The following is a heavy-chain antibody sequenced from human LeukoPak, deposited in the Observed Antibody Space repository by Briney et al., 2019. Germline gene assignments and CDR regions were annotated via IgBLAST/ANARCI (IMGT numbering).Heavy chain of an antibody. J-gene: IGHJ2*01. CDR1: GVTFSSYA. V-gene: IGHV1-69*13. D-gene: IGHD4-23*01. CDR3: ARDDGGNSVEWYFDL. Sequence: GASVKVSCKASGVTFSSYAISWVRQAPGQGLEWMGGIIPIFGTANYAQKFQGRVAITADESTSTAYVELSSLRSEDTAVYYCARDDGGNSVEWYFDLWGRGTLVTVSS. CDR2: IIPIFGTA.